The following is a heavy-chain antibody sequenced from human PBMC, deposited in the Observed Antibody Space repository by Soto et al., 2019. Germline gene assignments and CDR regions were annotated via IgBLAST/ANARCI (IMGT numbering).Heavy chain of an antibody. CDR2: ISYDGSNK. CDR1: GFTFSSYA. J-gene: IGHJ3*02. Sequence: QVQLVESGGGVVQPGRSLRLSCAASGFTFSSYAMHWVRQAPGKGLEWVAVISYDGSNKYYADSVKGRFTISRDNSKNTRYLQMNSLRAEDTAVYYCARDRHSGSRFDAFDIWGQGTMVTVSS. CDR3: ARDRHSGSRFDAFDI. V-gene: IGHV3-30-3*01. D-gene: IGHD1-26*01.